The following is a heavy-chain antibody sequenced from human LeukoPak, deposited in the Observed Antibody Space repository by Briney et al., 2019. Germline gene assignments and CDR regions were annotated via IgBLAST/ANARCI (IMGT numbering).Heavy chain of an antibody. CDR3: AKDGSWSCTD. CDR2: IAHHGNNK. D-gene: IGHD2-8*02. CDR1: GFTFSSSA. V-gene: IGHV3-30*02. J-gene: IGHJ4*02. Sequence: GGSLRLSCGASGFTFSSSAMHWVRQGPGKGLEWVAYIAHHGNNKYYADSVRGRFTISRDNSKGSLYLQMSSLRADDTAVYYCAKDGSWSCTDWGQGTLVRVSS.